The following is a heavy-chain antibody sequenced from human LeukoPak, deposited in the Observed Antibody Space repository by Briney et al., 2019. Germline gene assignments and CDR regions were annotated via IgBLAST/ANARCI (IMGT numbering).Heavy chain of an antibody. CDR1: GYSFASHW. CDR2: IAPGDSYT. Sequence: GESLKISCKGSGYSFASHWITWVRQMPGKGLEWMGRIAPGDSYTNYSPSFQGHVTISADKSDSTAYLQWSSLKASDTAMYYCARHRDCSTGSCYPDFWGQGTLVTVSS. CDR3: ARHRDCSTGSCYPDF. D-gene: IGHD2-15*01. J-gene: IGHJ4*02. V-gene: IGHV5-10-1*01.